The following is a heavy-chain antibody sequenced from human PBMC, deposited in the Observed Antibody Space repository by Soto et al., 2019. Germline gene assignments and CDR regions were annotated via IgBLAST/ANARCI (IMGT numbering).Heavy chain of an antibody. CDR1: GYTFTSYA. CDR2: INAGNGNT. V-gene: IGHV1-3*01. J-gene: IGHJ3*02. Sequence: ASVKGSCKASGYTFTSYAMHWVRQAPGQRLEWMGWINAGNGNTKYSQKFQGRVTITRDTSASTAYMELSSLRSEDTAVYYCARVPPDYYDSLAPAAFAIWGQGTMVTVSS. D-gene: IGHD3-22*01. CDR3: ARVPPDYYDSLAPAAFAI.